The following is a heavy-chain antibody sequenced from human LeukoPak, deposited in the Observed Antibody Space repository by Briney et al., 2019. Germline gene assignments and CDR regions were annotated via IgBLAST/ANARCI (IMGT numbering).Heavy chain of an antibody. D-gene: IGHD3-22*01. CDR3: ARSEVNSSGYWVILY. CDR1: GGSLSGFH. CDR2: INDRRDA. Sequence: SETLSLTCDVDGGSLSGFHWSWIRQSARKRLEWIGEINDRRDANYNPSLETRVDISVDMSKNQFSPKMNSVTAADTAVYYCARSEVNSSGYWVILYWGQGTLVTVSS. J-gene: IGHJ4*02. V-gene: IGHV4-34*01.